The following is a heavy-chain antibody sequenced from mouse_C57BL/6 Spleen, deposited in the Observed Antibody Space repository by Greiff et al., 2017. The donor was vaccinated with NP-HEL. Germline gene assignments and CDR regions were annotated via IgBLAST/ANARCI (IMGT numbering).Heavy chain of an antibody. V-gene: IGHV1-69*01. CDR1: GYTFTSYW. J-gene: IGHJ4*01. CDR3: ARTYYDGSIYAMDY. D-gene: IGHD1-1*01. Sequence: QVQLQQPGAELVMPGASVKLSCKASGYTFTSYWMHWVKQRPGQGLEWIGEIDPSDSYTNYNQKFKGKSTLTVDKSSSTAYMQLSSLTSEDSAVYYCARTYYDGSIYAMDYWGQGTSVTVSS. CDR2: IDPSDSYT.